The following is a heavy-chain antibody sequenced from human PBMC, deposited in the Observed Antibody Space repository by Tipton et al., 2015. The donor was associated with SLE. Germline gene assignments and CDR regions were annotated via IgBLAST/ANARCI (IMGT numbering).Heavy chain of an antibody. CDR1: GGSISSYY. D-gene: IGHD3-22*01. Sequence: TLSLTCTVSGGSISSYYWSWIRQSPGKGLEWIGYIFYSGSTNCNPSLKSRVTIPVDTSKNQFSLKLSSVTAADTAVYYCARSLGTYYYDSTVAFWGQGTLVTVSS. V-gene: IGHV4-59*07. CDR2: IFYSGST. J-gene: IGHJ4*02. CDR3: ARSLGTYYYDSTVAF.